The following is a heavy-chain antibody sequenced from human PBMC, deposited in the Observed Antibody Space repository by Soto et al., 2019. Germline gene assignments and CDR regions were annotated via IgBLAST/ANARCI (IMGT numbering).Heavy chain of an antibody. V-gene: IGHV3-30-3*01. CDR3: ARDRYSSGWYRLRDYYYGMDV. CDR1: RFTFSSYA. CDR2: ISYDGSNK. J-gene: IGHJ6*02. Sequence: GGSLRLSCAASRFTFSSYAMHWVRQAPGKGLEWVAVISYDGSNKYYADSVKGRFTISRDNSKNTLYLQMNSLRAEDTAVYYCARDRYSSGWYRLRDYYYGMDVWGQGTTVTVSS. D-gene: IGHD6-19*01.